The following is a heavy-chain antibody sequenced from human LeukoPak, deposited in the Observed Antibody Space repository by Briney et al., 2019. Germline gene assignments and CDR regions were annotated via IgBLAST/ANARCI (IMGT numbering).Heavy chain of an antibody. Sequence: ASVKVSCKASGGTFSSYAISWVRQAPGQGLEWMGGIIPIFGTANYAQKFQGRVRITADESTSTAYMELSSLRSEDTAVYYCARVRGPCSSTSCYRGLWFDPWGQGTLVTVSS. D-gene: IGHD2-2*01. J-gene: IGHJ5*02. CDR2: IIPIFGTA. V-gene: IGHV1-69*13. CDR1: GGTFSSYA. CDR3: ARVRGPCSSTSCYRGLWFDP.